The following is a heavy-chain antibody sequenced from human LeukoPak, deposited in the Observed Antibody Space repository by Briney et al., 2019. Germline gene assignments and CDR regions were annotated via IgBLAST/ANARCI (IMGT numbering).Heavy chain of an antibody. D-gene: IGHD3-10*01. J-gene: IGHJ6*03. Sequence: GASVKVTCKASGGAFSSYAISWVRQAPGQGLEWMGRIIPIFGTANYAQKFQGRVTITTDESTSTAYMELSSLRSEDTAVYYCARGKVRDPPHYYYYMDVWGKGTTVTVSS. V-gene: IGHV1-69*05. CDR2: IIPIFGTA. CDR3: ARGKVRDPPHYYYYMDV. CDR1: GGAFSSYA.